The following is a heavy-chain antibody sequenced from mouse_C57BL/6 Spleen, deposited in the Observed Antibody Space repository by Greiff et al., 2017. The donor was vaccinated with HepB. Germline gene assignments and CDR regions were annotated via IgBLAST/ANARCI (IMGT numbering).Heavy chain of an antibody. CDR3: AKAQKPFYDYGAMDY. D-gene: IGHD2-4*01. CDR1: GFSLTSYG. V-gene: IGHV2-5*01. Sequence: VQLQQSGPGLVQPSQSLSITCTVSGFSLTSYGVHWVRQSPGEGLEWLGVIWRGGSTDYNAAFMSRLGITKDNSKSQVFFKMNSLQADDTAIYYCAKAQKPFYDYGAMDYWGQGTSVTVSS. CDR2: IWRGGST. J-gene: IGHJ4*01.